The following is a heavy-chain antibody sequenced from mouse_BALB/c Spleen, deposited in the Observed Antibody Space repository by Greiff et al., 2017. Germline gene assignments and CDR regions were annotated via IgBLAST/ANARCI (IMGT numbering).Heavy chain of an antibody. CDR1: GYTFSSYW. CDR2: ILPGSGST. J-gene: IGHJ4*01. Sequence: VQGVESGAELMKPGASVKISCKATGYTFSSYWIEWVKQRPGHGLEWIGEILPGSGSTNYNEKFKGKATFTADTSSNTAYMQLSSLTSEDSAVYYCAAYAMDYWGQGTSVTVSS. V-gene: IGHV1-9*01. CDR3: AAYAMDY.